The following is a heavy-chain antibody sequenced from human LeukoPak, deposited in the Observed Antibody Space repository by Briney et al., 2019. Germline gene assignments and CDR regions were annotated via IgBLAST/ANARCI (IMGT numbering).Heavy chain of an antibody. Sequence: SETLSLTCTVSGGSISSYYGSWIRQPPGKGLEWMGYIYYSGSTNYNPSLKSRVTISVDTSKNQSSLKLTSVTAADTAVYYCARHLAGTGYFDYWGQGTLVTVSS. CDR3: ARHLAGTGYFDY. CDR2: IYYSGST. CDR1: GGSISSYY. V-gene: IGHV4-59*08. D-gene: IGHD6-13*01. J-gene: IGHJ4*02.